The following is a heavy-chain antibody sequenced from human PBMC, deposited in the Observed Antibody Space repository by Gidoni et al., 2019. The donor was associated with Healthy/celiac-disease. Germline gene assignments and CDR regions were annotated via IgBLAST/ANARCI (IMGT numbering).Heavy chain of an antibody. CDR3: ARAGITGLRMGVVFRPYWYFDL. CDR1: VFTFRSYW. J-gene: IGHJ2*01. V-gene: IGHV3-74*01. CDR2: INSDGSST. D-gene: IGHD3-3*01. Sequence: EVQLVESGGGLVQPGGSLRLSCAASVFTFRSYWLHWVRQAPGKGLVWVSRINSDGSSTSYADSVKGRFTISRDNAKNTLYLQMNSLRAEDTAVYYCARAGITGLRMGVVFRPYWYFDLWGRGTLVTVSS.